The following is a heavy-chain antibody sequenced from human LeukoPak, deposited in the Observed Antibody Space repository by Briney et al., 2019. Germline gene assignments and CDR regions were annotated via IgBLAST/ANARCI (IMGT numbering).Heavy chain of an antibody. CDR3: ARDGLYDFWSGYYTEASHFDH. D-gene: IGHD3-3*01. CDR2: ISAYNGNT. Sequence: ASVKVSCKASGYTFTSYGISWVRQAPGQGLEWMGWISAYNGNTNYAQKLQGRVTMTTDTSTSTAYMELRSLRSDDTAVYYCARDGLYDFWSGYYTEASHFDHWGQGTLVTVSS. V-gene: IGHV1-18*01. J-gene: IGHJ4*02. CDR1: GYTFTSYG.